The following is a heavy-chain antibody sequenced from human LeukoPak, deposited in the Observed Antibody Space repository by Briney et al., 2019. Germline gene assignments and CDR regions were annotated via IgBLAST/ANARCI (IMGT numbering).Heavy chain of an antibody. CDR2: INAGNGNT. D-gene: IGHD2-15*01. V-gene: IGHV1-3*01. J-gene: IGHJ4*02. CDR1: EYTFTEYA. CDR3: TRGRWSATTASYYLDF. Sequence: GASVKVSCKASEYTFTEYAVNWVRQAPGQRLEWMGWINAGNGNTKYAQKFQGRLTITRDTSASTAYMELSGLTFEDTAVYYCTRGRWSATTASYYLDFWGQGTLVTVSS.